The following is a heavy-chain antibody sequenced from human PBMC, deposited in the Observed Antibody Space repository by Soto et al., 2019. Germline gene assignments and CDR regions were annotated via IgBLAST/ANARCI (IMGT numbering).Heavy chain of an antibody. J-gene: IGHJ4*02. D-gene: IGHD3-22*01. CDR3: ARGYYYDSSGYYSNAYYFGY. Sequence: QVQLVQSGAEVKKPGSSVKVSCKASGGTFSSYAISWVRQAPGQGLEWMGGIIPIFGTANYAQKFQGRVTITADESTSPAYMELSSLRSEDTAVYYCARGYYYDSSGYYSNAYYFGYWGQGTLVTVSS. V-gene: IGHV1-69*01. CDR1: GGTFSSYA. CDR2: IIPIFGTA.